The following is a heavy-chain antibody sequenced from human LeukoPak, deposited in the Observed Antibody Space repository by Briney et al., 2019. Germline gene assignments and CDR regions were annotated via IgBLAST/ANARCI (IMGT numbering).Heavy chain of an antibody. D-gene: IGHD6-6*01. Sequence: ASVKVSCKVSGYTLTELSMHWVRQAPGKGLEWMGGFDPEDGETIYAQKFQGRVTMARDTSISTAYMELSRLRSDDTAVYYCARGSDSSSSWGIDYWGQGTLVTVSS. CDR3: ARGSDSSSSWGIDY. CDR2: FDPEDGET. CDR1: GYTLTELS. J-gene: IGHJ4*02. V-gene: IGHV1-24*01.